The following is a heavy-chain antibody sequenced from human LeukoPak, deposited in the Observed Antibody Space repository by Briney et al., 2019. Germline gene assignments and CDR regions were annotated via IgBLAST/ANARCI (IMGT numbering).Heavy chain of an antibody. Sequence: GGSLRLSCAASGFTFSSYALHWVRQAPVKGLEWVAVISNDETNKYYADPVKGRFTISRDNSKNTLYLQMNSLRPEDTAVYYCARDSGRYISGQGPYYYHGMDVWGQGTTVTVSS. J-gene: IGHJ6*02. CDR2: ISNDETNK. CDR3: ARDSGRYISGQGPYYYHGMDV. CDR1: GFTFSSYA. V-gene: IGHV3-30-3*01. D-gene: IGHD6-19*01.